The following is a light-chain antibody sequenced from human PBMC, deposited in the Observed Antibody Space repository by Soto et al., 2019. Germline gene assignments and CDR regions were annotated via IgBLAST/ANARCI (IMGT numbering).Light chain of an antibody. V-gene: IGKV3-20*01. CDR2: GAS. Sequence: EIVLTQSPGTLSLSPGERATLSCRASQSVSNSYLAWYQQKPGQAPRLLIYGASSRATGIPDRFSGSGSGTDFTLTISGLEPEDCAVYYCQQYGTSPPFTFGRGTKLEIK. J-gene: IGKJ2*01. CDR3: QQYGTSPPFT. CDR1: QSVSNSY.